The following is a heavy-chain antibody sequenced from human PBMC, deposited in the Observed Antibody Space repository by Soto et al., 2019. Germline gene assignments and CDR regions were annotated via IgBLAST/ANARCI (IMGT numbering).Heavy chain of an antibody. Sequence: GGSLRLSCAASGFTFSSYWMHWVRQAPGKGLVWVSRINSDGSSTSYADSVKGRFTISRDNAKNTLYLQMNSLRAEDTAVYYCARDPAYDYIWGSYRDRYFDYWGQGTLVTVSS. J-gene: IGHJ4*02. CDR1: GFTFSSYW. CDR3: ARDPAYDYIWGSYRDRYFDY. V-gene: IGHV3-74*01. D-gene: IGHD3-16*02. CDR2: INSDGSST.